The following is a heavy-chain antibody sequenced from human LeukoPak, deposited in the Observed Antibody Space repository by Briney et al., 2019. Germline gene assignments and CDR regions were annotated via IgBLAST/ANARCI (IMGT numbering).Heavy chain of an antibody. V-gene: IGHV4-59*01. J-gene: IGHJ5*02. Sequence: SETLSLTCTVSGGSISSYYWSWLRQPPGKGLEGIGYIYYSGSTNYKPSLTSRVTISVDTSKNQFSLKLSSVTAADTAVYYCARGGYYGSGNDFRFDHWGQGTLVTVSS. CDR1: GGSISSYY. CDR2: IYYSGST. CDR3: ARGGYYGSGNDFRFDH. D-gene: IGHD3-10*01.